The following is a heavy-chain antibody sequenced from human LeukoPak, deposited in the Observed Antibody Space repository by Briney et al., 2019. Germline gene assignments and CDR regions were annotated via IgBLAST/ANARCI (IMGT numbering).Heavy chain of an antibody. Sequence: PGGSLRLSCGASGFSFSDHAMHWVRQAPDKGLEWVAFIRFDGTTTDYTDSVKGRFTISSDNSKNTLFLQMNSLRPEDTGVYFCAKPSGNCVDYWGQGTLVTVSS. D-gene: IGHD1-26*01. CDR2: IRFDGTTT. CDR1: GFSFSDHA. J-gene: IGHJ4*02. CDR3: AKPSGNCVDY. V-gene: IGHV3-30*02.